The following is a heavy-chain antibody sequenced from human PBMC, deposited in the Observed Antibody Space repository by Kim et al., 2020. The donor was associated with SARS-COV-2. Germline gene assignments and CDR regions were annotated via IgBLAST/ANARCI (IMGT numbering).Heavy chain of an antibody. CDR2: IYTSGST. V-gene: IGHV4-61*02. CDR1: GGSISSGSYY. D-gene: IGHD3-9*01. Sequence: SETLSLTCTVSGGSISSGSYYWSWIRQPAGKGLEWIGRIYTSGSTNYNPSLKSRVTISVDTSKNQFSLKLSSVTAADTAVYYCAREGGLGGELRYFDWLPMRGGAFDPWGQGTLVTVSS. J-gene: IGHJ5*02. CDR3: AREGGLGGELRYFDWLPMRGGAFDP.